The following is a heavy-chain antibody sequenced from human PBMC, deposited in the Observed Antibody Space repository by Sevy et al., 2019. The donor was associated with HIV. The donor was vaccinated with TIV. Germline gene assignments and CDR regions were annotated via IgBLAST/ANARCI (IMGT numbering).Heavy chain of an antibody. V-gene: IGHV3-30-3*01. J-gene: IGHJ4*02. CDR2: ISYDGSNK. Sequence: GGSLRLSCVASGFTFSSYAMHWVRQAPGKGLEWVAVISYDGSNKYYADSVKGRFTISRDNSKNTLYLQMNSLRAEDTAVYYCARLYCSGGSCGYFDYWGQGTLVTVSS. D-gene: IGHD2-15*01. CDR3: ARLYCSGGSCGYFDY. CDR1: GFTFSSYA.